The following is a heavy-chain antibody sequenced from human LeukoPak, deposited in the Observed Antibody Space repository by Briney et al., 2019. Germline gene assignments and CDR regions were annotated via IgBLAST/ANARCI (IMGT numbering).Heavy chain of an antibody. CDR2: ISYDGSNK. D-gene: IGHD4-17*01. J-gene: IGHJ4*02. CDR1: GFRFNSYG. V-gene: IGHV3-30*18. Sequence: GGSLRLSCAASGFRFNSYGMTWVRLAPGKGLEWVAVISYDGSNKYYADSVKGRFTISRDNSKNTLYLQMNSLRAEDTAVYYCAKEHDYGDYEGSPYFDYWGQGTLVTVSS. CDR3: AKEHDYGDYEGSPYFDY.